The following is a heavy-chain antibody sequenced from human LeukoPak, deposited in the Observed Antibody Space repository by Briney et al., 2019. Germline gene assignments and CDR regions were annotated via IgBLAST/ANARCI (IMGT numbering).Heavy chain of an antibody. CDR3: ARDRLISNYGPGMGYFDY. CDR1: EFTFSSYA. CDR2: TSLDGSDG. J-gene: IGHJ4*02. D-gene: IGHD3-10*01. V-gene: IGHV3-30*04. Sequence: GGPLRLSCAASEFTFSSYAMNWVRQAPGKGLEWVAVTSLDGSDGYYADSVKGRFTISTDNSKNTLYLQMNSLRAEDTAVYYCARDRLISNYGPGMGYFDYWGQGTLVTVCS.